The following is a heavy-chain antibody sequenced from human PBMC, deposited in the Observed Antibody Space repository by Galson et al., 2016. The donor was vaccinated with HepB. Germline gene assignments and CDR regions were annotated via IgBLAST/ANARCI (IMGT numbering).Heavy chain of an antibody. J-gene: IGHJ5*01. CDR1: GFDFSRHG. CDR2: ISNDGSTK. V-gene: IGHV3-30*18. D-gene: IGHD2-8*02. CDR3: VNFILAGDS. Sequence: SLRLSCAASGFDFSRHGMHWVRQTPGKGLEWLAVISNDGSTKYYGDHVRGRFTISRDNSQDTLYLQLSSLRLEDTGLYYWVNFILAGDSWCQGTLVTVS.